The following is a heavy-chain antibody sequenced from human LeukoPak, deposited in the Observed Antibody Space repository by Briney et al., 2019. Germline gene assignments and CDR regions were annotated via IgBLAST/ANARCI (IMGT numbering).Heavy chain of an antibody. CDR2: ISSSGSTI. J-gene: IGHJ4*02. V-gene: IGHV3-48*03. CDR3: VQESSSLLRSYFDY. D-gene: IGHD2-15*01. Sequence: PGGSLRLSCAASGFTFSSYEMNWVPQAPGKGLEWVSYISSSGSTIYYADSVKGRFTISRDNAKNSLYLQMNSLRAEDTAVYYCVQESSSLLRSYFDYWGQGTLVTVSS. CDR1: GFTFSSYE.